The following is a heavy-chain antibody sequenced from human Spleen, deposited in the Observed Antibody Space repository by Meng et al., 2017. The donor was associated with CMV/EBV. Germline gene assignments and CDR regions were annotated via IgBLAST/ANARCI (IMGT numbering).Heavy chain of an antibody. J-gene: IGHJ4*02. V-gene: IGHV4-34*01. CDR2: INHSGST. CDR3: ARVHVSAYYYGSGSYQY. CDR1: GGSFSGYY. Sequence: GSLRLSCAVYGGSFSGYYWSWIRQPPGKGLEWIGEINHSGSTNYNPSLKSRVTISVDTSKNQFSLKLSSVTAADTAVYYCARVHVSAYYYGSGSYQYWGQGTLVTVSS. D-gene: IGHD3-10*01.